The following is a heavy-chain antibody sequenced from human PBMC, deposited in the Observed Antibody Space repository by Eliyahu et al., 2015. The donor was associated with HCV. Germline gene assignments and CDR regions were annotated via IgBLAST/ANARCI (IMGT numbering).Heavy chain of an antibody. CDR2: ISSSSSYI. Sequence: EVQLVESGGGLVKPGGSLRLSCAASGFTFSSYSMNWVRQAPGKGLEWVSSISSSSSYIYYADSVKGRFTISRDNAKNSLYLQMNSLRAEDTAVYYCARDQDENWNEREGFDYWGQGTLVTVSS. V-gene: IGHV3-21*01. CDR3: ARDQDENWNEREGFDY. CDR1: GFTFSSYS. J-gene: IGHJ4*02. D-gene: IGHD1-1*01.